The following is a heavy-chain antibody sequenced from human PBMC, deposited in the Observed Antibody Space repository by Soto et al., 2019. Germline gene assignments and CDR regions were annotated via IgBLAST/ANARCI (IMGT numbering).Heavy chain of an antibody. Sequence: QVQLVESGGGVVQPGRSLRLSCVGSGFPFWHYGMHWVRQAPGKGLEWVAVIWSDGKKESYADFVKGRFAISRDNFKATLYLQMNSLSAEGTAVYYCARDRDGGWFHMDVWGQGTTVTVS. CDR3: ARDRDGGWFHMDV. D-gene: IGHD6-19*01. V-gene: IGHV3-33*01. J-gene: IGHJ6*02. CDR2: IWSDGKKE. CDR1: GFPFWHYG.